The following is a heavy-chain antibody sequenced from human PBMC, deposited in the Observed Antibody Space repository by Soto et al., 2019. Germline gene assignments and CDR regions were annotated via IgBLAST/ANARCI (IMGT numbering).Heavy chain of an antibody. D-gene: IGHD3-10*01. CDR2: NNHSGST. CDR3: ARSCGNYLTMVREKVFDP. CDR1: GGSFSGYY. J-gene: IGHJ5*02. V-gene: IGHV4-34*01. Sequence: SETLSLTCAVYGGSFSGYYWSWIRQPPGKGLERIGENNHSGSTNYNPSLKSRVTISVDTSKNEFSLKLSSVSVAVTVLYYCARSCGNYLTMVREKVFDPWGQGTLVTVSS.